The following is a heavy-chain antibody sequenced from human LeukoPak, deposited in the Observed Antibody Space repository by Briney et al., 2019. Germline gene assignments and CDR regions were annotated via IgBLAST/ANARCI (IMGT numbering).Heavy chain of an antibody. CDR2: ISSSSSGI. V-gene: IGHV3-48*02. Sequence: GGSLRLSCVASGFIFSTYSMSWVRQAPGKGLEWVSYISSSSSGIFYADSVKGRFTISRDNAKNSLSLQMNSLRDEDTAVYYCARVKGDGDSYYFDYWGQGTLFTVSS. D-gene: IGHD4-17*01. CDR3: ARVKGDGDSYYFDY. CDR1: GFIFSTYS. J-gene: IGHJ4*02.